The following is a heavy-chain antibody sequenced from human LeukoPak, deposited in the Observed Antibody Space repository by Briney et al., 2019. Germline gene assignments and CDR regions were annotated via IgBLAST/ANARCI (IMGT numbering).Heavy chain of an antibody. D-gene: IGHD1-26*01. V-gene: IGHV1-18*01. J-gene: IGHJ6*03. CDR3: ARRRWELLGGYYYYYYMDV. Sequence: GASVKVSCKASGYTFTSYGISWVRQAPGQGLEWMGWISAYNGNTNYAQELQGRVTMTTDTSTSTAYMELRSLRSDDTAVYYCARRRWELLGGYYYYYYMDVWGKGTTVTVSS. CDR2: ISAYNGNT. CDR1: GYTFTSYG.